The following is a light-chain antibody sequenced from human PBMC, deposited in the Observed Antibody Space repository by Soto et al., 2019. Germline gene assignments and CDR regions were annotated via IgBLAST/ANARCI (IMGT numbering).Light chain of an antibody. CDR2: GAS. Sequence: EIVMTQSPATLSVSPGERATLSCRTSQSVSGNLAWYQQKPGQAPRLLIYGASTRATGIPARFSGGGSGTEFTLTISSQQSEDFAVYYGQQYNNWAPAFGQGTKVEIK. J-gene: IGKJ1*01. CDR3: QQYNNWAPA. CDR1: QSVSGN. V-gene: IGKV3-15*01.